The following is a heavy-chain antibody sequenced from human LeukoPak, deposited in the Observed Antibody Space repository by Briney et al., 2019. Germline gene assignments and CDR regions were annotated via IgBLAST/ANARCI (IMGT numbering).Heavy chain of an antibody. CDR3: AKQSLYDSSGHFHY. Sequence: GGSLRLSCAASGFAFSSYAMTWVRQAPGKGLEWVSTITGSGGYTYYADSVKGRFTISRDNSKNTLFLRMNSLRAEDTAVYFCAKQSLYDSSGHFHYWGQGTLVTVSS. J-gene: IGHJ4*02. D-gene: IGHD3-22*01. CDR2: ITGSGGYT. V-gene: IGHV3-23*01. CDR1: GFAFSSYA.